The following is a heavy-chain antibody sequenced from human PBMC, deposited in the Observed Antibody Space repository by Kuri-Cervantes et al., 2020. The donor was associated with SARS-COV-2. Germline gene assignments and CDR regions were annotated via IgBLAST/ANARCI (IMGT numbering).Heavy chain of an antibody. Sequence: ASVKVSCKASGYTFTSYYMHWVRQAPGQGLEWMGIINPSGGSTSYAQKFQGRVTITADESPSTAYMELSSLRSEDTAVYYCARRVPGSSWRPTTPYYYYGMDVWGQGTTVTVSS. D-gene: IGHD6-13*01. CDR2: INPSGGST. J-gene: IGHJ6*02. CDR3: ARRVPGSSWRPTTPYYYYGMDV. V-gene: IGHV1-46*01. CDR1: GYTFTSYY.